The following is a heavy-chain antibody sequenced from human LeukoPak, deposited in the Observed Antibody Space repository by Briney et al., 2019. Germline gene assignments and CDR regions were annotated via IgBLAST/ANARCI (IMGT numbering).Heavy chain of an antibody. CDR3: ASLGATRDY. V-gene: IGHV4-34*01. Sequence: SETLSLTCAVYGVSFSGYYWSWIRQPPGKGLEWIGEINHSGSTNYNPSLKSRVTISVDTSKNQFSLKLSSVTAADTAVYYCASLGATRDYWGQGTLVTVSS. J-gene: IGHJ4*02. D-gene: IGHD1-26*01. CDR2: INHSGST. CDR1: GVSFSGYY.